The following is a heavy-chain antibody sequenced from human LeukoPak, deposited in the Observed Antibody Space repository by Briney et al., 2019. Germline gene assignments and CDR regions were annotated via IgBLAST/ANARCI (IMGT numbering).Heavy chain of an antibody. CDR1: GYTFTRYG. J-gene: IGHJ5*02. CDR2: ISAYNGNT. V-gene: IGHV1-18*01. CDR3: ARDGLGGGSTSP. D-gene: IGHD2-2*01. Sequence: ASVKVSCKASGYTFTRYGISWVRQAPGQGLQWLGWISAYNGNTNYAQKLQGRVTMTTDTSTSTAYMELRSLRSDDTAVYYCARDGLGGGSTSPWGQGTLVTVSS.